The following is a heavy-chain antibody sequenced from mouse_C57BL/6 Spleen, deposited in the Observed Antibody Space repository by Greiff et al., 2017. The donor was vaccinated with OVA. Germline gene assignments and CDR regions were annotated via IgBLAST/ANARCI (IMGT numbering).Heavy chain of an antibody. CDR1: GYAFSSYW. J-gene: IGHJ1*03. Sequence: QVQLQQSGAELVKPGASVKISCKASGYAFSSYWMNWVKQRPGKGLEWIGQIYPGDGDTNYNGKFKGKATLTADKSYSTAYMQLSSLTSEDTAVYFCARDYYGSNWYFDVWGTGTTVTVSS. CDR2: IYPGDGDT. V-gene: IGHV1-80*01. D-gene: IGHD1-1*01. CDR3: ARDYYGSNWYFDV.